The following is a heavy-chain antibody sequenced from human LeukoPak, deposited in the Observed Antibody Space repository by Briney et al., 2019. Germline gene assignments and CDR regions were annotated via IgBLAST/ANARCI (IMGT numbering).Heavy chain of an antibody. J-gene: IGHJ4*02. D-gene: IGHD3/OR15-3a*01. CDR2: IYYSGST. V-gene: IGHV4-39*01. CDR3: ARQTGSGLFILL. CDR1: GGSISSSSYY. Sequence: PSETLSLTCTVSGGSISSSSYYWGWIRQPPGKGLEWIGSIYYSGSTYYNPSLKSRVTISVDTSKSQFSLKLTSVTAADTAVYYCARQTGSGLFILLGGQGTLVTVSS.